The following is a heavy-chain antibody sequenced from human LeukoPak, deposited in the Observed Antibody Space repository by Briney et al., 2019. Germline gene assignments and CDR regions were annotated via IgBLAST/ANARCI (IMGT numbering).Heavy chain of an antibody. CDR3: ARRGYSDSSGYDY. Sequence: GGSLRLSCATSGFTFKNYAMNWVRQAPGKGLEWVSSISGDSTDIYYADSVMGRSTISRDNAKNSLYLQINSLRAEDTAIYYCARRGYSDSSGYDYWGQGTLVTVSS. V-gene: IGHV3-21*01. CDR2: ISGDSTDI. J-gene: IGHJ4*02. D-gene: IGHD3-22*01. CDR1: GFTFKNYA.